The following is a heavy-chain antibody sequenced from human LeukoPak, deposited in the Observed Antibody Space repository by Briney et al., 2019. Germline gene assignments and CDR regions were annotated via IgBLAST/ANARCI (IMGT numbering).Heavy chain of an antibody. V-gene: IGHV4-38-2*02. D-gene: IGHD2-2*01. CDR2: SDHSGST. J-gene: IGHJ4*02. CDR1: GYSISSGYY. Sequence: PSETLSLTCTVSGYSISSGYYWGWIRQPPGKGLEWVGSSDHSGSTYYNPSLKSRATISVDTSKNQFSLKLSSVTAADTAVYYCARDDIVVVPAARTLFDYWAQGTLVTVSS. CDR3: ARDDIVVVPAARTLFDY.